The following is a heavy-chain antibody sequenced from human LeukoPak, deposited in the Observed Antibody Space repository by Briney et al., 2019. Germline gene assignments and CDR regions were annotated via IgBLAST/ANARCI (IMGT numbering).Heavy chain of an antibody. CDR2: IYSGGST. D-gene: IGHD3-10*01. CDR3: APRNGPMVRPVNY. V-gene: IGHV3-53*01. Sequence: GWSLRLSCAASGFTVSSNYMSWVRQAPGKGLEWVSVIYSGGSTYYADSVKGRFTISRDNSKNTLYLQINSLRAEDTAVYYCAPRNGPMVRPVNYWGQGTLVTVSS. J-gene: IGHJ4*02. CDR1: GFTVSSNY.